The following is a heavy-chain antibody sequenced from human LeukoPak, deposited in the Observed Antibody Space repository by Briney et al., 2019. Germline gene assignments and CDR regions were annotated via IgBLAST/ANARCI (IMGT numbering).Heavy chain of an antibody. V-gene: IGHV1-46*01. CDR3: ARGRNPITMVRGVTCPLGCYFDY. Sequence: ASVKVSCKASGYTFTGYYMHWVRQAPGQGLEWMGWINPSGGSTSYAQKFQGRVTMTRGTSTSTVYMELSSLRSEDTAVYYCARGRNPITMVRGVTCPLGCYFDYWGQGTLVTVSS. J-gene: IGHJ4*02. CDR1: GYTFTGYY. CDR2: INPSGGST. D-gene: IGHD3-10*01.